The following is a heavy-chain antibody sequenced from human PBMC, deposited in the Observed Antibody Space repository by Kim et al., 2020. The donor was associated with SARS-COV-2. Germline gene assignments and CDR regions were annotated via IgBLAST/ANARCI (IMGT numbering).Heavy chain of an antibody. CDR3: AKAMGDSYGYLDAFDI. V-gene: IGHV3-23*01. D-gene: IGHD5-18*01. Sequence: SVKGRFTISRDNSKNTLYLQMNSLRAEDTAVYYCAKAMGDSYGYLDAFDIWGQGTMVTVSS. J-gene: IGHJ3*02.